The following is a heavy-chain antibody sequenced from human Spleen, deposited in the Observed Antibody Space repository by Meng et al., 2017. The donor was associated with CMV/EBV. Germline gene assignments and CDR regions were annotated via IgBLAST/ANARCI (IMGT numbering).Heavy chain of an antibody. CDR2: VSSDGSST. V-gene: IGHV3-74*01. J-gene: IGHJ4*02. D-gene: IGHD3-10*01. Sequence: GESLKISCEGSGFTFSRYWMHWVRQAPGKGLVWVSRVSSDGSSTTYADSVKGRSTISRDNTKNTVYLQLNSLRAEDTAVYYCARIDPGGYWGQGTLVTVSS. CDR1: GFTFSRYW. CDR3: ARIDPGGY.